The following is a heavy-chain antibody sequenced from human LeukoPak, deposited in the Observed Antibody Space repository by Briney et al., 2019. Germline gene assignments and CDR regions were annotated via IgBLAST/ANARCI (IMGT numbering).Heavy chain of an antibody. CDR2: IYYSGST. CDR3: TRGLHNRSSGTRFDVFEI. J-gene: IGHJ3*02. CDR1: GGSFSGYY. D-gene: IGHD6-6*01. Sequence: SETLSLTCAVYGGSFSGYYWSWIRQPPGKGLEWIGNIYYSGSTNYNPSLKSRVTISVDTSKNQVSLKLSSVTAADTAVYYCTRGLHNRSSGTRFDVFEIWGQGTMVTVSS. V-gene: IGHV4-59*01.